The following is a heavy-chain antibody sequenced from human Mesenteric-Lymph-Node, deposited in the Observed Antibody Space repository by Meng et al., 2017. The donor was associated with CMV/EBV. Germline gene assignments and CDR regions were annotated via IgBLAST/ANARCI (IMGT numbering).Heavy chain of an antibody. Sequence: GGSLRLSCAASGFTFDAYTMHWVRQVPGKGLEWVSLISWNGDITYYADSVKGRFTISRDNTKKSLYLQMNSLTTEDTALYYCAKNYCSDTTCFYYYAMDVWGQGTTVTVSS. CDR3: AKNYCSDTTCFYYYAMDV. CDR2: ISWNGDIT. D-gene: IGHD2-2*01. CDR1: GFTFDAYT. J-gene: IGHJ6*02. V-gene: IGHV3-43*01.